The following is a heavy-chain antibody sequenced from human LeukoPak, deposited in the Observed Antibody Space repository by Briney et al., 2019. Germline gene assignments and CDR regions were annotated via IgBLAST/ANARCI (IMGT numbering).Heavy chain of an antibody. CDR1: GFTFTSYG. Sequence: GESLKISCAASGFTFTSYGMHWVRQAPGKGLEWVALIWYDGTNKYYADSVKGRSTISRDNSKNTLYLQMSSLRGEDTAVYYCARDLSLGYSYGYIEYWGQGTLVTVSS. CDR3: ARDLSLGYSYGYIEY. J-gene: IGHJ4*02. V-gene: IGHV3-33*01. CDR2: IWYDGTNK. D-gene: IGHD5-18*01.